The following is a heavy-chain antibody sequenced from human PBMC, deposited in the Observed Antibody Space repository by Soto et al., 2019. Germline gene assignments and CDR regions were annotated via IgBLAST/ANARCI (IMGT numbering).Heavy chain of an antibody. V-gene: IGHV3-33*01. CDR2: IWYDGSNK. J-gene: IGHJ4*02. Sequence: PWGSLRLSCAASGFTFSSYGIHCVRQSPFKWLEWVAVIWYDGSNKYYADSVKGRFTISRDNSKNTLYLQMNSLRAEDTAVYYCARSFYGASGWYSDWGQGALVTVSS. CDR3: ARSFYGASGWYSD. D-gene: IGHD6-19*01. CDR1: GFTFSSYG.